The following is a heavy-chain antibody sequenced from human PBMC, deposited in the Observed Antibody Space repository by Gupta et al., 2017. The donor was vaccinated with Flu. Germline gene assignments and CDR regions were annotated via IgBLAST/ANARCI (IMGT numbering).Heavy chain of an antibody. CDR2: ISSSSSYI. J-gene: IGHJ4*02. Sequence: EVQLVESGGGLVKPGGSLRLSCAASGFPFSSYSMHWVRQAPGKGLEWVSSISSSSSYIYYADSVKGRFTISRDNAKNSLYLQMNSLRAEDTAVYYCARGGRDEYSSSPFDYWGQGTLVTVSS. V-gene: IGHV3-21*01. CDR3: ARGGRDEYSSSPFDY. CDR1: GFPFSSYS. D-gene: IGHD6-6*01.